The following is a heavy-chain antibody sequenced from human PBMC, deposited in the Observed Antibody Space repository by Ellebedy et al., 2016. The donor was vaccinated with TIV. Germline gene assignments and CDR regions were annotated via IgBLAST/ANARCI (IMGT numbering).Heavy chain of an antibody. D-gene: IGHD3-10*01. V-gene: IGHV4-39*01. CDR1: GGSVRTGSSY. Sequence: SETLSLXXSVSGGSVRTGSSYWGWIRQAPGKRLEWIANIFSMDGRTFYNPSLKSRVTISVDTSKNQFSLRLSSVTAADTGIYYCAKHFYYGSGSLDYWGQGTQVTVSS. CDR2: IFSMDGRT. CDR3: AKHFYYGSGSLDY. J-gene: IGHJ4*02.